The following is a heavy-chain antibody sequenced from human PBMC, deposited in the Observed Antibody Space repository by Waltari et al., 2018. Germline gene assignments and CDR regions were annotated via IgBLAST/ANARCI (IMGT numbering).Heavy chain of an antibody. J-gene: IGHJ4*02. CDR3: TRDAGAVAAEGDY. Sequence: EVQLVESGGGLVQPGGSLRLSCAAAVFTVSSNYMGWVRQAPGKGLEWVSLIYSGGRTYYADSVKGRFTIARDNSKNTLYLQMNSLRAEDTAVYYCTRDAGAVAAEGDYWGQGTLVTVSS. V-gene: IGHV3-66*01. CDR2: IYSGGRT. CDR1: VFTVSSNY. D-gene: IGHD6-19*01.